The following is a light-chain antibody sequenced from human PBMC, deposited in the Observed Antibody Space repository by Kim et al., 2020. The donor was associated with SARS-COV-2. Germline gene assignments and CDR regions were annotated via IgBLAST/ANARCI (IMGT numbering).Light chain of an antibody. CDR2: GAS. Sequence: EIVLTQSPGTLSLSPGESATLSCRASQSVSSTYLAWYQQKPGQAPRLLIYGASNRPNGIPDRFSGSGSGTDFTLSINRLEPEDFAVYYCQHYDGLPRTFCQGTQVDIK. J-gene: IGKJ1*01. CDR1: QSVSSTY. V-gene: IGKV3-20*01. CDR3: QHYDGLPRT.